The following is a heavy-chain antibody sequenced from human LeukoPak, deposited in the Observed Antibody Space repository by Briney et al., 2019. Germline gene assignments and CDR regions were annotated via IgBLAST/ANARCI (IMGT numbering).Heavy chain of an antibody. CDR2: INPNSGGT. Sequence: ASVKVSCKASGYTFTGYYMHWVRQAPGQGLEWMGRINPNSGGTNYAQKFQGRVTMTRDTSISTAYMELSRLRSDDTAVYYCARARNYCSGGSCYYFDYWGQGTLVTVSS. D-gene: IGHD2-15*01. V-gene: IGHV1-2*06. J-gene: IGHJ4*02. CDR1: GYTFTGYY. CDR3: ARARNYCSGGSCYYFDY.